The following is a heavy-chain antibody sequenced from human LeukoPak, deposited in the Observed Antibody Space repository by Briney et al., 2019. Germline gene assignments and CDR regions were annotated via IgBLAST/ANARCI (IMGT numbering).Heavy chain of an antibody. CDR2: IKPDGSEK. CDR1: GFFFSTFW. V-gene: IGHV3-7*01. Sequence: GGSLRLSCAASGFFFSTFWMTWVRQAPGKGLEWVANIKPDGSEKSYVDSVKGRFTVSRDNAKNSLYLHMNSLRAEDTALYYCTRNTVAAAGDDWGQGTLVTVSS. D-gene: IGHD6-13*01. J-gene: IGHJ4*02. CDR3: TRNTVAAAGDD.